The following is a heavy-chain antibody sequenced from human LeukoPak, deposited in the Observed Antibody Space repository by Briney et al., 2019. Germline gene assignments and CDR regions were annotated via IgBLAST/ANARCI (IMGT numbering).Heavy chain of an antibody. J-gene: IGHJ4*02. D-gene: IGHD3-22*01. CDR1: GYTYTYYD. Sequence: ASVKVSCKASGYTYTYYDINWVRQATGQELAWMGWMNPHNGNTGYAQTFQGTVTMTRDTYIRTCYMELSSLRSEDTAVYYCVRVVIDSSGSYYSFFDYWGQGTLVTVSS. V-gene: IGHV1-8*01. CDR2: MNPHNGNT. CDR3: VRVVIDSSGSYYSFFDY.